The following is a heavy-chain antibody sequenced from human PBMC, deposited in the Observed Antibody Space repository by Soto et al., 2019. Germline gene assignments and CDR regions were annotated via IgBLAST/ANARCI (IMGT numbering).Heavy chain of an antibody. CDR1: GGSISSGGYY. V-gene: IGHV4-31*03. CDR3: ARFQYYYDSSGYFSRLTEYYFDY. D-gene: IGHD3-22*01. J-gene: IGHJ4*02. Sequence: SGTLSLTCTVSGGSISSGGYYWSWIRQHPGKGLEWIGYIYYGGSTYYNPSLKSRVTISVDTSKNQFSLKLSSVTAADTAVYYCARFQYYYDSSGYFSRLTEYYFDYWGQGTLVTVSS. CDR2: IYYGGST.